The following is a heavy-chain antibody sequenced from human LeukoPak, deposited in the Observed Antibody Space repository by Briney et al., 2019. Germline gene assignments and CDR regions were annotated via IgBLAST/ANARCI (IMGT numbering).Heavy chain of an antibody. V-gene: IGHV1-69*06. CDR2: IIPILGTA. CDR1: GGTFSSYA. CDR3: ARNFVVVVAATAIYDAFDI. D-gene: IGHD2-15*01. Sequence: SVKVSCKASGGTFSSYAISWVRQAPGQGLEWMGGIIPILGTASYAQNFQGRVTITADKSTSTAYMELRSLRSEDTAVYYCARNFVVVVAATAIYDAFDIWGQGTMVTVSS. J-gene: IGHJ3*02.